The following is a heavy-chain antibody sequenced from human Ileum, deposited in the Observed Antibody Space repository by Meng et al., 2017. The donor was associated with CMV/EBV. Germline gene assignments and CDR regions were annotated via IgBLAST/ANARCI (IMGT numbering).Heavy chain of an antibody. V-gene: IGHV5-51*01. Sequence: GESLKISCKGSGDTFTYYWIGWVRQMPGKGLEWMGVIYPGDSDTRYSPSFQGQITISADKSITTAYLQRNNLKASDTAMYYCARLSDLTTRQFYRGVDVWGQGTTVTVSS. CDR3: ARLSDLTTRQFYRGVDV. CDR1: GDTFTYYW. J-gene: IGHJ6*02. D-gene: IGHD1-1*01. CDR2: IYPGDSDT.